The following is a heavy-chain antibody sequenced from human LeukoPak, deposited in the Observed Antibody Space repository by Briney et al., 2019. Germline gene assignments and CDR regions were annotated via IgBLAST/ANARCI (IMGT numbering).Heavy chain of an antibody. D-gene: IGHD1-26*01. CDR2: INPNSGGT. CDR1: GYTFTCYY. J-gene: IGHJ4*02. V-gene: IGHV1-2*02. Sequence: ASVKVSCKASGYTFTCYYMHWVRQAPGQGLEWMGWINPNSGGTNYAQKFQGRVTMTRDTSISTAYMELSRLRSDDTAVYYCARDSEELPTVTYFDYWGQGTLVTVSS. CDR3: ARDSEELPTVTYFDY.